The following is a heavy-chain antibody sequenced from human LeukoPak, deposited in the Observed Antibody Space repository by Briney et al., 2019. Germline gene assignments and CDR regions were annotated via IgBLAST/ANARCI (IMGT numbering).Heavy chain of an antibody. D-gene: IGHD3-10*01. V-gene: IGHV3-30-3*01. J-gene: IGHJ4*02. CDR2: ISYVGSNE. Sequence: GSSLSLSCAASGFTFSGYALHGVRQGPGNGLEWVAVISYVGSNEYYADSVEGRFTISRDNSKNTRYLQMNSLSVEDTAVYYYERVGYYASWPFSYFDYWGQGTLVTVSS. CDR3: ERVGYYASWPFSYFDY. CDR1: GFTFSGYA.